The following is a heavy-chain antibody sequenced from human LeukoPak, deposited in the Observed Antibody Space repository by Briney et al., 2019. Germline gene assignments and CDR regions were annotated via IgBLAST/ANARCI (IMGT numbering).Heavy chain of an antibody. CDR3: AKVYCTSTSCPFDS. D-gene: IGHD2-2*01. Sequence: GGSLRLSCAASGFTFSSYGMTWVRQAPGKGLEWVSGISGGGGSTYYADSVQGRFTISRDNFKNTLDLQMSSLRAEDTAVYYCAKVYCTSTSCPFDSWGQGTLVTVSS. CDR1: GFTFSSYG. CDR2: ISGGGGST. V-gene: IGHV3-23*01. J-gene: IGHJ4*02.